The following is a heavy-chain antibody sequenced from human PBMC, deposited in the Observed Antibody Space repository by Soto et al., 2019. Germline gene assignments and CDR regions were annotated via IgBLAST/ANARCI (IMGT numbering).Heavy chain of an antibody. J-gene: IGHJ4*01. CDR3: ARDSGYGSGNPVNQYLDC. CDR1: GFTLRSYW. D-gene: IGHD3-10*01. V-gene: IGHV3-7*01. CDR2: IKTDASEK. Sequence: GGSLRLSFAASGFTLRSYWMNWLSQDPGKGLEWLATIKTDASEKKYVDSVKGRFTVFGDNVKNSLYLQMDRLRAEDTAVSYCARDSGYGSGNPVNQYLDCWGRGTLVTVSS.